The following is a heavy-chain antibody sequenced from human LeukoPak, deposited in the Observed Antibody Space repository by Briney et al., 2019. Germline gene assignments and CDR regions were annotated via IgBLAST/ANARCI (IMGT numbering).Heavy chain of an antibody. J-gene: IGHJ4*02. CDR2: IYYSGST. V-gene: IGHV4-39*02. CDR3: ARDHSSGSRPYYFDY. CDR1: GGSISSNNYN. D-gene: IGHD5-18*01. Sequence: SETLSLTCTVSGGSISSNNYNWGWIRQPPGKGLEWIGNIYYSGSTYYNPSLKSRVTISVDTSKNQFSLKLSSVTAADTAVYYCARDHSSGSRPYYFDYWGQGTLVTVSS.